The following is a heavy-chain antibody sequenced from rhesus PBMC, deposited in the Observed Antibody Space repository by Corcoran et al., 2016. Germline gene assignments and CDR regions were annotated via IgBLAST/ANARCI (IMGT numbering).Heavy chain of an antibody. CDR1: GGPISSNY. J-gene: IGHJ4*01. D-gene: IGHD2-21*01. Sequence: QLQLQESGPGLVKPSETLSLTCAVSGGPISSNYWSWIRQPPGKGLEWIGRIAGIGGSTDYNPPHKIRVTISTDTSRTQFSLKLSSVTAADTAVYYCARESVLVVVAIGAFDYWGQGVLVTVSS. V-gene: IGHV4-173*01. CDR3: ARESVLVVVAIGAFDY. CDR2: IAGIGGST.